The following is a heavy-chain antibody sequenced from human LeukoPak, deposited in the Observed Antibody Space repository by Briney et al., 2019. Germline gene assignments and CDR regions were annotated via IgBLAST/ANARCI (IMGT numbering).Heavy chain of an antibody. V-gene: IGHV4-38-2*02. CDR2: IYHSGST. D-gene: IGHD6-19*01. J-gene: IGHJ5*02. CDR1: GCSISSGYY. CDR3: ARDVGIAVALSYNWFDP. Sequence: SETLSLTCTVSGCSISSGYYWGWIRQPPGKGLEWIGSIYHSGSTYYNPSLKSRVTISVDTSKNQFSLKLSSVTAADTAVYYCARDVGIAVALSYNWFDPWGQGTLVTVSS.